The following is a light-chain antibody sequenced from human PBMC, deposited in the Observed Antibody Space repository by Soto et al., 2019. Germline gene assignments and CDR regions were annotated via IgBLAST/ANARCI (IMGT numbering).Light chain of an antibody. CDR2: DAY. CDR3: QQRHMWPIT. CDR1: QSFRGL. J-gene: IGKJ5*01. Sequence: EVVFTHSAVTLALSAGERASLSCLASQSFRGLLAWYQQKPGQAPRLLIYDAYNRATGIPPRFSGSGSGTDFTLTISSLEPEDSAVYYCQQRHMWPITFGQGTRLENK. V-gene: IGKV3-11*01.